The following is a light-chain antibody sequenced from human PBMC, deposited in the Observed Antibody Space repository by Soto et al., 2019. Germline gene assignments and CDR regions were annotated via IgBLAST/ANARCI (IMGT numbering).Light chain of an antibody. CDR3: QQSFSTPWT. CDR1: QTTSTF. V-gene: IGKV1-39*01. J-gene: IGKJ1*01. Sequence: DIHMSQSPSSMSASVGDRVTLTCRASQTTSTFLNWYQHKPGQDPKLLIYDATNLYSGVQSRFSGSGSGTDFTLTISSLQPEDFATYACQQSFSTPWTCGQGTKVEVK. CDR2: DAT.